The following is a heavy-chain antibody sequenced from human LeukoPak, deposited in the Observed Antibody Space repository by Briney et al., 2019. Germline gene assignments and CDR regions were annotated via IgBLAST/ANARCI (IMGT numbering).Heavy chain of an antibody. D-gene: IGHD2-21*02. CDR1: GGSLSSGDYY. Sequence: PSQTLSLTCTVSGGSLSSGDYYWSWIRQPPGKGLEWIGYIYYSGSTYYNPSLKSRVTISVDTSKNQFSLKLSSVTAADTAVYYCARNCGGDCYYAFDIWGQGTMVTVSS. V-gene: IGHV4-30-4*01. CDR3: ARNCGGDCYYAFDI. CDR2: IYYSGST. J-gene: IGHJ3*02.